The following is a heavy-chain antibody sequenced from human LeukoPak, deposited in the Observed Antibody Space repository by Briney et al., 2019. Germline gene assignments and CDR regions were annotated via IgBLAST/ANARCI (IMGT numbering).Heavy chain of an antibody. CDR2: IIPIFGTA. CDR1: GGTFSSYA. Sequence: ASVKVSCKTSGGTFSSYAISWVRQAPGQGLEWMGGIIPIFGTANYAQKFQGRVTITADESTSTAYMELSSLRSEDTAVYYCARGRSYYLYWYFDLWGRGTLVTVSS. V-gene: IGHV1-69*13. CDR3: ARGRSYYLYWYFDL. D-gene: IGHD1-26*01. J-gene: IGHJ2*01.